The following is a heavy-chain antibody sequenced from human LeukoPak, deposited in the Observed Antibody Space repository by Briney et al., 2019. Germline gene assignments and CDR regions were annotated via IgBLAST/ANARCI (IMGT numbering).Heavy chain of an antibody. Sequence: GGSLRLSCAASAFTFRSYWMSWVRQAPGKGLEWVANIKEDGSENYYVDSVKGRFTISRDNAENSLYLQMNSLRVEDTALYYCARYGNNVDNAFDIWGQGTMVTVSS. CDR3: ARYGNNVDNAFDI. J-gene: IGHJ3*02. CDR1: AFTFRSYW. D-gene: IGHD4-17*01. V-gene: IGHV3-7*01. CDR2: IKEDGSEN.